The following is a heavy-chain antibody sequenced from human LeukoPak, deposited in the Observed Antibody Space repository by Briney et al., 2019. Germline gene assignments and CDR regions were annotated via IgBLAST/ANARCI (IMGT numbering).Heavy chain of an antibody. CDR1: GGTFSSHA. CDR3: ARAPFYFDSSGFSMDAFDI. CDR2: TTPIFGSA. Sequence: SVKVSCKASGGTFSSHAVSWVRQAPGQGLEWMGGTTPIFGSAEYAQKFRGRVTITTDESTSTAYMELSSLRSEDTAVYYCARAPFYFDSSGFSMDAFDIWGQGTMVTVSS. J-gene: IGHJ3*02. V-gene: IGHV1-69*05. D-gene: IGHD3-22*01.